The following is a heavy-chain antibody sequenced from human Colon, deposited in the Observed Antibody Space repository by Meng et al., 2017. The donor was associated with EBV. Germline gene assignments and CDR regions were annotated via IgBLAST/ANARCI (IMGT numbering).Heavy chain of an antibody. CDR1: GGSISSSHYY. J-gene: IGHJ4*02. CDR2: IYHSGST. Sequence: QLQVQGPVPGLVKPSETLSLTCTGSGGSISSSHYYWGWVRQPPGKGLQWIGTIYHSGSTSYNPSLQSRVTMFVDTSKNQFSLMLTSVTATDTAVYYCARRRGGSGRDCWGQGTLVTVSS. V-gene: IGHV4-39*01. D-gene: IGHD3-10*01. CDR3: ARRRGGSGRDC.